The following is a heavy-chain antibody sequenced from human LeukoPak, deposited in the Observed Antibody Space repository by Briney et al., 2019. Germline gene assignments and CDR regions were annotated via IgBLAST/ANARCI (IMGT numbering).Heavy chain of an antibody. J-gene: IGHJ4*01. V-gene: IGHV3-23*01. Sequence: GGSLRLSCAASEFTFSSSAMSWVRQAPGKGLEWVSVISKSGDFTYYADSVKGRFTISRDSSKNTLNLQMNSLRAEHTAVYYCAKESAAAGYFDYWGLGTLVTVSS. CDR1: EFTFSSSA. D-gene: IGHD6-13*01. CDR2: ISKSGDFT. CDR3: AKESAAAGYFDY.